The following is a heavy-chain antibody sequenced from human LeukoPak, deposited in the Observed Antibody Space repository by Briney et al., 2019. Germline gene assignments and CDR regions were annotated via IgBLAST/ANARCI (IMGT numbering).Heavy chain of an antibody. CDR2: MNPHSGNS. CDR1: GYTFTSYD. J-gene: IGHJ5*02. Sequence: GASVRVSCKASGYTFTSYDINWVRQATGQGLEWMGWMNPHSGNSGYAQKFQGRVTITRNTSISTAYMELSSLRSEDTAVYYCARAPRITMVRGVIYWFDPWGQGTLVTVSS. D-gene: IGHD3-10*01. CDR3: ARAPRITMVRGVIYWFDP. V-gene: IGHV1-8*03.